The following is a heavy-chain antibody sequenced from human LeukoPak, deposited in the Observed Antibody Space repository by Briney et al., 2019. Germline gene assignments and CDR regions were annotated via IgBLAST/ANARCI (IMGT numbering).Heavy chain of an antibody. CDR1: GFTFSSYG. D-gene: IGHD3-10*01. CDR2: IWYDGSNK. CDR3: ASLYGSGSSLFDY. J-gene: IGHJ4*02. Sequence: GGSLRLSCAASGFTFSSYGMHSVRQAPGKGLEWVAVIWYDGSNKYYADSVKGRFTISRDNSKNTLYLQMNSLRAEDTAVYYCASLYGSGSSLFDYWGQGTLVTVSS. V-gene: IGHV3-33*01.